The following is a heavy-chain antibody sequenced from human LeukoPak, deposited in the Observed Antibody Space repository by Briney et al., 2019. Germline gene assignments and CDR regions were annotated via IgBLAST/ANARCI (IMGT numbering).Heavy chain of an antibody. CDR2: INQDGIEK. CDR1: GFTFSSYA. Sequence: GGSLRLSCAASGFTFSSYAMHWVRQAPGKGLEWVANINQDGIEKYYLDSVKGRFTISRDNAKNSLYLQMNSLRAEDTAVYYCARTCSSTSCPPYGMDVWGQGTTVTVSS. V-gene: IGHV3-7*03. D-gene: IGHD2-2*01. CDR3: ARTCSSTSCPPYGMDV. J-gene: IGHJ6*02.